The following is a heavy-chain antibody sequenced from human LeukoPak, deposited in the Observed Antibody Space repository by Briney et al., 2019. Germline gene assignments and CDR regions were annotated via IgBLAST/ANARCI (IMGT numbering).Heavy chain of an antibody. CDR1: GFTFSSYE. V-gene: IGHV3-48*03. CDR2: ISSSGNTI. D-gene: IGHD5-24*01. Sequence: GGSLRLSCAASGFTFSSYEIHWVRQAPGKGLEWVSYISSSGNTIYYADSVKGRFTISRDNAKNSLYLQMNSLRAEDTAVYYCARDNSVRDEAWWFNPWGQGTLVTVSS. CDR3: ARDNSVRDEAWWFNP. J-gene: IGHJ5*02.